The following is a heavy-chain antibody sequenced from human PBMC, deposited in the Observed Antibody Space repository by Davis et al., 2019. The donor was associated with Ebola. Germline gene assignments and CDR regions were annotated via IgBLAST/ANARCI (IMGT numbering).Heavy chain of an antibody. D-gene: IGHD3-22*01. V-gene: IGHV1-69*13. J-gene: IGHJ4*02. Sequence: SVKVSCKVSGYTFTSLGTSWVRQAPGQGLEWMGGIIPIFGTANYAQKFQGRVTITADESTSTAYMELSSLRSEDTAVYYCATETQYYDSSGYFLDYFDYWGQGTLVTVSS. CDR2: IIPIFGTA. CDR3: ATETQYYDSSGYFLDYFDY. CDR1: GYTFTSLG.